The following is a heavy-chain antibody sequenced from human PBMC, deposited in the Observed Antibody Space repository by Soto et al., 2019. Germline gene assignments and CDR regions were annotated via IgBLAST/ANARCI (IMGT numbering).Heavy chain of an antibody. D-gene: IGHD2-15*01. CDR3: ARALGYCSGGSCSAFDI. Sequence: ASVKVSCKASGYTFTGYYMHWVRQAPGQGLEWMGWINPNSGGTNYAQKFQGWVTMTRDTSISTAYMELSRLRSDDTAVYYCARALGYCSGGSCSAFDIWGQGIMVTVSS. CDR1: GYTFTGYY. V-gene: IGHV1-2*04. CDR2: INPNSGGT. J-gene: IGHJ3*02.